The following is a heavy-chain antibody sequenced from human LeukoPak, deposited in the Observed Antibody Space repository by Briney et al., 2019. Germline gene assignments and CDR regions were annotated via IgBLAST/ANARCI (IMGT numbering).Heavy chain of an antibody. J-gene: IGHJ5*02. CDR2: SNAKRGST. D-gene: IGHD2-2*01. V-gene: IGHV1-2*02. CDR3: AREGTDIVVVGRLFDP. CDR1: GYTFTGYY. Sequence: ASVKVSCRASGYTFTGYYMHWVRQARGKGLEGVGCSNAKRGSTNYAQKYKGRVAMTRDTAISTAYMALCRLRSEEPAVYYCAREGTDIVVVGRLFDPWGQGTLVTVSS.